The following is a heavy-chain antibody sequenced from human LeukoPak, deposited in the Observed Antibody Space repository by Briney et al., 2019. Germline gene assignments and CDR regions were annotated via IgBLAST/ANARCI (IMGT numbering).Heavy chain of an antibody. CDR1: GGSFSGNS. V-gene: IGHV4-34*01. CDR3: ARPWTH. CDR2: ITHSGGT. Sequence: PSETLSLTCGVYGGSFSGNSWSWIRQPPGKGLEWIGEITHSGGTNYNPSLKSRLTISLDTSKNQFSLKLSSVTAADTAVYYCARPWTHWGQGILVTVSS. D-gene: IGHD3/OR15-3a*01. J-gene: IGHJ4*02.